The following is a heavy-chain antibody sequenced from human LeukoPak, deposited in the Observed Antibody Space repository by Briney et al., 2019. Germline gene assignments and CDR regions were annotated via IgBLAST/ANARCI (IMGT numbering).Heavy chain of an antibody. CDR2: ISSSSSAI. V-gene: IGHV3-48*02. D-gene: IGHD3-22*01. Sequence: QPGGSLRLSCAASGFTFSNYNINWVRQAPGKRLEWRSYISSSSSAIYYAHSVKGRFTISRDNAKNSLYLQMNSLRDEDTAVYYCARCDSSSYYIDYWGQGTLVTVSS. CDR1: GFTFSNYN. J-gene: IGHJ4*02. CDR3: ARCDSSSYYIDY.